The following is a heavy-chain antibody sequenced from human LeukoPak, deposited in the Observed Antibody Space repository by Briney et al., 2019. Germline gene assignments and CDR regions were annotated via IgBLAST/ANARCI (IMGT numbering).Heavy chain of an antibody. CDR1: GYTFTSYG. CDR3: AREEGYGDYYVDY. Sequence: ASVKVSCKASGYTFTSYGISWVRQAPGQGLEWMGWISAYNGNTNYAQKLQGRVTMTTDTSTSTACMELRSLRSDDTAVYYCAREEGYGDYYVDYWGQGTLVTVSS. CDR2: ISAYNGNT. D-gene: IGHD4-17*01. J-gene: IGHJ4*02. V-gene: IGHV1-18*01.